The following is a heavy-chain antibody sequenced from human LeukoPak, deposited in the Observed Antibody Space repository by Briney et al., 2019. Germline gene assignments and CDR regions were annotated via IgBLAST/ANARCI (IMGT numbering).Heavy chain of an antibody. Sequence: GGSLRLSCAASGFTFSSYPMNWVRQAPGKGLEWVSSISSSSTYTFYADSVKGRFTISRDNAKNSLYLQMNSLRAEDTAVYYCAREAALDMWGQGTMVTVSS. V-gene: IGHV3-21*06. CDR2: ISSSSTYT. J-gene: IGHJ3*02. CDR1: GFTFSSYP. CDR3: AREAALDM.